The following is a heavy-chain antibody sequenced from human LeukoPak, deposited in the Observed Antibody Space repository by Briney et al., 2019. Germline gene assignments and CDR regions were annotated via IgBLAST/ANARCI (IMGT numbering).Heavy chain of an antibody. Sequence: ASVKVSCKASGYTFTSYGISWVRQAPGQGLEWMGWISAYNGNTNYAQKLQGRVTMTTDTSTSTAYMELRSLRSDDTAVYYCARPQLEAGYYYGMDVWGQGTTVTVSS. CDR3: ARPQLEAGYYYGMDV. D-gene: IGHD1-1*01. J-gene: IGHJ6*02. CDR2: ISAYNGNT. CDR1: GYTFTSYG. V-gene: IGHV1-18*01.